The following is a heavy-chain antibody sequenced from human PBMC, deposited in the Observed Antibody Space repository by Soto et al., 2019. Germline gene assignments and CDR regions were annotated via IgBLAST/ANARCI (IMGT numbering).Heavy chain of an antibody. CDR1: GFSHSTRTVG. Sequence: QITLKESGPTLVKPTQTLTLTCTHSGFSHSTRTVGVGWIRQPPGKALEWLALMYWDDSERYNPYLKSRLTINKDPSKNQVVLRMTNMDPVDTATYYCAHTNKWLFYNYWGQGALVTVSS. J-gene: IGHJ4*02. D-gene: IGHD3-3*01. V-gene: IGHV2-5*02. CDR2: MYWDDSE. CDR3: AHTNKWLFYNY.